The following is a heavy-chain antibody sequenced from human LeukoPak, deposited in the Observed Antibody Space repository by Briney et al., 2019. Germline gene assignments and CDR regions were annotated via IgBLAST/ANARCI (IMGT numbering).Heavy chain of an antibody. CDR3: ARRSSGWENNFDY. Sequence: ASVKVSCKASGYTFTGYYMHWVRQAPGQGLEWMGWINPNSGGTNYAQKFQGRVTMTRDTSISTAYMELSRLRSDDTAVYYCARRSSGWENNFDYWGQGTLVTVSS. D-gene: IGHD6-19*01. CDR1: GYTFTGYY. V-gene: IGHV1-2*02. J-gene: IGHJ4*02. CDR2: INPNSGGT.